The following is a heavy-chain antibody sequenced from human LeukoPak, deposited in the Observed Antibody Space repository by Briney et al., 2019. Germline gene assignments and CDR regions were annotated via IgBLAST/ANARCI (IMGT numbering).Heavy chain of an antibody. CDR2: IYYSGNT. J-gene: IGHJ4*02. Sequence: SETLSLTCTVSGVSISTYYWGWIRQPPGKGLEWIGSIYYSGNTYYNPSLKSRVTISIDTSKNQFSLNLNSVTAADTALYSCARHYLGGNYPDYFNHWGQGTLVTVSS. CDR1: GVSISTYY. V-gene: IGHV4-39*01. D-gene: IGHD1-26*01. CDR3: ARHYLGGNYPDYFNH.